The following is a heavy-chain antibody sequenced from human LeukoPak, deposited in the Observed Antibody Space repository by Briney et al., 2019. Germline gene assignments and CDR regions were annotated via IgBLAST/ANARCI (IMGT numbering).Heavy chain of an antibody. CDR2: LYHSGST. J-gene: IGHJ3*02. CDR3: ARVGYGSGSYHAAAFDI. Sequence: SGTLSLTCAVSGGSISSNNWWSWVRQPPGKGLEWIGELYHSGSTNYNPSLKSRVSISVDKSQNQFSLKLDSVTAADTAVYYCARVGYGSGSYHAAAFDIWGQGTMVTVSS. V-gene: IGHV4-4*02. CDR1: GGSISSNNW. D-gene: IGHD3-10*01.